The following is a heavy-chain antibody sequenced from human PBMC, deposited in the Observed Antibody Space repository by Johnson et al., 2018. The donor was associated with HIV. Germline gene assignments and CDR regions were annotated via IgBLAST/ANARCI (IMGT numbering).Heavy chain of an antibody. CDR3: ARDHIAAALGAFDI. D-gene: IGHD6-13*01. Sequence: VQLVESGGGLVQPGGSLELSCAASGFTFSGSAMHWVRQASGKGLEWVSVLYSGGSTYYADSVKGRFTISRDNSKNTLYLQMNSLRAEDTAVYYCARDHIAAALGAFDIWGQGTMVTVSS. J-gene: IGHJ3*02. CDR1: GFTFSGSA. CDR2: LYSGGST. V-gene: IGHV3-66*01.